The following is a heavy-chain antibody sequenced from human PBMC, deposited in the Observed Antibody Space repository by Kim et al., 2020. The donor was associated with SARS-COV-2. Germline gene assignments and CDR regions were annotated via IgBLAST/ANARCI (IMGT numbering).Heavy chain of an antibody. J-gene: IGHJ6*02. Sequence: SVKVSCKASGGTFSSYAISWVRQAPGQGLEWMGGIIPIFGTANYAQKFQGRVTITADESTSTAYMELSSLRSEDTAVYYCARDSVEQQLDNYYYYYGMDVWGQGTTVTVSS. D-gene: IGHD6-13*01. V-gene: IGHV1-69*13. CDR1: GGTFSSYA. CDR2: IIPIFGTA. CDR3: ARDSVEQQLDNYYYYYGMDV.